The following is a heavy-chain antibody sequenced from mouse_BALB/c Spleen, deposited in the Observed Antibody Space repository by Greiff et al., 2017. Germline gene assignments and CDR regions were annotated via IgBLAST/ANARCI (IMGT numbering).Heavy chain of an antibody. V-gene: IGHV5-4*02. D-gene: IGHD2-1*01. J-gene: IGHJ3*01. Sequence: EVQRVESGGGLVKPGGSLKLSCAASGFTFSDYYMYWVRQTPEKRLEWVATISDGGSYTYYPDSVKGRFTISRDNAKNNLYLQMSSLKSEDTAMYYCARDSPLYSGWFAYWGQGTLVTVSA. CDR2: ISDGGSYT. CDR3: ARDSPLYSGWFAY. CDR1: GFTFSDYY.